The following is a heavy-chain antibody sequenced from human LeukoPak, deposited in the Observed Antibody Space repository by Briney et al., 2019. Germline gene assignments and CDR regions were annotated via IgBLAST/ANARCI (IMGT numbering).Heavy chain of an antibody. J-gene: IGHJ5*02. D-gene: IGHD6-19*01. CDR1: GFTFSSYS. CDR3: ARDPDGSGWMGSHP. Sequence: WGSLRLSCAASGFTFSSYSMNWVRQAPGKGLEWVSSISSSSSYIYYADSVKGRFTISRDNAKNSLYLQMNSLRAEDTAVYYCARDPDGSGWMGSHPWGQGTLVTVSS. CDR2: ISSSSSYI. V-gene: IGHV3-21*01.